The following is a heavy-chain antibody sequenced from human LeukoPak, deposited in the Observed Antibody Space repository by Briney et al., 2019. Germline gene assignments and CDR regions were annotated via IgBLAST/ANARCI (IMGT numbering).Heavy chain of an antibody. V-gene: IGHV3-23*01. CDR2: ISGSGGST. CDR3: AKVLWSGYYTGFDY. J-gene: IGHJ4*02. Sequence: GGSLRLSCAASGFTFSSYAMSWVRQAPGKGLEWVSAISGSGGSTFYADSVKGRFTISRDNSKNTLYLQMNSLRAEDTAVYYCAKVLWSGYYTGFDYWGQGTLVTVSS. D-gene: IGHD3-3*01. CDR1: GFTFSSYA.